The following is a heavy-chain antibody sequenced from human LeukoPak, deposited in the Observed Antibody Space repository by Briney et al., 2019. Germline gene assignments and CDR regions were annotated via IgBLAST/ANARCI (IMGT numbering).Heavy chain of an antibody. CDR1: GYTFTGFY. V-gene: IGHV1-2*06. CDR2: INPNSGDT. Sequence: ASVKVSCKASGYTFTGFYIHWARQAPGQGLEWMGRINPNSGDTNYAQKFLARVTMTRDTSISAAFMELTRLRSDDTAVYYCARVGYYDGSGYLDYWGQGTLVPVSS. D-gene: IGHD3-22*01. J-gene: IGHJ4*02. CDR3: ARVGYYDGSGYLDY.